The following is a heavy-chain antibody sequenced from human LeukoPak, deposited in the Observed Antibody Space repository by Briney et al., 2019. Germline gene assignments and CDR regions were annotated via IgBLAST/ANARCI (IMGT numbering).Heavy chain of an antibody. V-gene: IGHV3-30*02. CDR2: IRNDGSNK. J-gene: IGHJ4*02. CDR3: AKLLSNSGRFLY. Sequence: GGSLRLSCAASGFTFDDYAMHWVRQAPGKGLEWVAFIRNDGSNKYYADSVKGRFTISRDNSKNTLYLQMNSLRAEDTAVYYCAKLLSNSGRFLYWGQGTLVTVSS. CDR1: GFTFDDYA. D-gene: IGHD4-23*01.